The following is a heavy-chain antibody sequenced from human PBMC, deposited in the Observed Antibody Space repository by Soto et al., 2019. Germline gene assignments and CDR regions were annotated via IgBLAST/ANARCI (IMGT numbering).Heavy chain of an antibody. CDR1: GYSISSGYY. V-gene: IGHV4-38-2*01. CDR2: IYHSGST. CDR3: ARVGGYGMDV. D-gene: IGHD3-10*01. J-gene: IGHJ6*02. Sequence: LSETLSLTCAVSGYSISSGYYWGWIRQPPGKGLEWIGSIYHSGSTYNNPSLKSRVTISVDTSKNQFSLKLSSVTAADTAVYYCARVGGYGMDVWGQGTTVTSP.